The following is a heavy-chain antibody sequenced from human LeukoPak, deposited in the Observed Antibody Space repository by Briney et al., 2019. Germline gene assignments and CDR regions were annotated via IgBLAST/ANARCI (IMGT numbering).Heavy chain of an antibody. J-gene: IGHJ4*02. Sequence: SETLSLTCTVSGGSVSSYYWSWIRRPPGRGLEWIAYLSHSGSSDSNPSLTSRVTTLVDTSKNQFSLKLSSVTAADTAVYYCARGVRGSTAAGTFDYWGQGTLVTVSS. D-gene: IGHD6-13*01. CDR3: ARGVRGSTAAGTFDY. CDR1: GGSVSSYY. V-gene: IGHV4-59*02. CDR2: LSHSGSS.